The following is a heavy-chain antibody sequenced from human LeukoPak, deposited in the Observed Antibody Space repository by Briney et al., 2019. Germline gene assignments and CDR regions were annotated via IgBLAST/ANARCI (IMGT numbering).Heavy chain of an antibody. CDR3: ARLEDIGYYEFDY. V-gene: IGHV4-39*07. J-gene: IGHJ4*02. Sequence: SETLSLTCSVSGGSISSNSYYWGWIRQPPGKGLEWIGSFYYSGSTYYNPSLKSRVTISLDMSKSQFSLKLSSVTAADTAVYYCARLEDIGYYEFDYWGQGTLVTVSS. CDR1: GGSISSNSYY. D-gene: IGHD3-22*01. CDR2: FYYSGST.